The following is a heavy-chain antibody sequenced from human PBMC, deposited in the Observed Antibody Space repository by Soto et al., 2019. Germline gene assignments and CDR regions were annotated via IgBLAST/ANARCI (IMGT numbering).Heavy chain of an antibody. CDR3: ARDKITGLFDY. J-gene: IGHJ4*02. Sequence: SETLSLTCAVYGGSFSGYYWTWIRQPPGTGLEWIGEINHSGSTIYNPSLKSRVTISVDTSKNQFSLKLTSVTAADTAVYYCARDKITGLFDYWGQGTLVTAPQ. CDR2: INHSGST. V-gene: IGHV4-34*01. CDR1: GGSFSGYY. D-gene: IGHD2-8*02.